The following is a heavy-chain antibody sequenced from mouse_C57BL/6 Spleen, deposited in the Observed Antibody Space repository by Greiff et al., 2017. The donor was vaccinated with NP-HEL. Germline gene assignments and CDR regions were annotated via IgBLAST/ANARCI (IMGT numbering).Heavy chain of an antibody. D-gene: IGHD1-1*01. CDR1: GYAFSSSW. CDR3: AREPIYYYGSSYYGYFDV. V-gene: IGHV1-82*01. J-gene: IGHJ1*03. CDR2: IYPGDGDT. Sequence: VQLQQSGPELVKPGASVKISCKASGYAFSSSWMNWVKQRPGKGLEWIGRIYPGDGDTNYNGKFKGKAILTADKSSSTAYMQLSSLTSEDSAVYFCAREPIYYYGSSYYGYFDVWGTGTTVTVSS.